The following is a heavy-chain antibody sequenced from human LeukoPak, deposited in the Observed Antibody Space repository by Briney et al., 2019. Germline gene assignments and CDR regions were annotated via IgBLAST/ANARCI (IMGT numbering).Heavy chain of an antibody. CDR3: ARRYHIDY. Sequence: GGSLRLSCGASGFTFSNYWMSWVRQAPGKGLEWVINISQDGSGKNYADSVEGRFTISRDNAKNSLYLQMNSLRAEDTAVYYCARRYHIDYWGQGTLVTVSS. CDR2: ISQDGSGK. CDR1: GFTFSNYW. J-gene: IGHJ4*02. V-gene: IGHV3-7*01. D-gene: IGHD2-2*01.